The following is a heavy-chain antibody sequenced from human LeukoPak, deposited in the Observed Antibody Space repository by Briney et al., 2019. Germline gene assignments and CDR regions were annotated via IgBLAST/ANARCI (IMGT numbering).Heavy chain of an antibody. D-gene: IGHD3-3*01. CDR2: ISGSGGST. CDR3: AKGLRSSMVVFDY. CDR1: GFTFSSYA. V-gene: IGHV3-23*01. Sequence: GGSLRLSCAASGFTFSSYAMSWVRQAPGKGLEWVSAISGSGGSTYYADSVKGRFTISRDNCKNRVYVQMNSLRAEDTAVYYCAKGLRSSMVVFDYWGQGTLVTVSS. J-gene: IGHJ4*02.